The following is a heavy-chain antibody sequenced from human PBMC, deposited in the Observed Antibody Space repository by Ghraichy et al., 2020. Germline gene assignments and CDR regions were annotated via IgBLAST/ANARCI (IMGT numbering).Heavy chain of an antibody. V-gene: IGHV1-8*01. CDR2: MNPKSGNT. J-gene: IGHJ4*02. CDR1: GYTFTSYD. D-gene: IGHD5-12*01. CDR3: ARGLKNSDSAYETPFDNY. Sequence: ASVKVSCKASGYTFTSYDINWVRQASGQGLEWMGWMNPKSGNTGYAQKFQGRVTMTRDTSISTVSMELSSLTSDDTAMYYCARGLKNSDSAYETPFDNYWGQGTLVTVSS.